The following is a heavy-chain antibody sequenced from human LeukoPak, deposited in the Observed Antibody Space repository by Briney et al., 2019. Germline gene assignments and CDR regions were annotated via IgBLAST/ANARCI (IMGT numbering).Heavy chain of an antibody. Sequence: GGSLRLSCAASGFTFGSFWMSWVRQTPGKGLEWVANINNDGKEKYYVDSVKGRFTISRDNAKNSLYLQMNSLTVEDTSIFYCARSGTPGSVDYWGQGTLVTVSS. V-gene: IGHV3-7*01. CDR3: ARSGTPGSVDY. CDR1: GFTFGSFW. J-gene: IGHJ4*02. CDR2: INNDGKEK. D-gene: IGHD1-7*01.